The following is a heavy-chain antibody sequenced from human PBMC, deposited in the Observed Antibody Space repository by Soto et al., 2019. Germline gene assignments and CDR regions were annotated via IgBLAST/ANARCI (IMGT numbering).Heavy chain of an antibody. CDR3: ARQRSGYSGYDYAYYYYGMDV. J-gene: IGHJ6*02. CDR1: GYSFNSYW. CDR2: IYPGDSDT. D-gene: IGHD5-12*01. Sequence: PGASLELSCNGSGYSFNSYWSGWVRQMPVKRLEWMGIIYPGDSDTRYSPSFQGQVTISADKSISTAYLQWSSLKASDTAMYYCARQRSGYSGYDYAYYYYGMDVWGQGTTVTVSS. V-gene: IGHV5-51*01.